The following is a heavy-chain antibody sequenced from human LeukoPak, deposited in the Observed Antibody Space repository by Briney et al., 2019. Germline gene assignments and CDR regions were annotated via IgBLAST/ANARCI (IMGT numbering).Heavy chain of an antibody. Sequence: SETLSLTCTVSGGSISNSYWSWIRQPPGRGLEWMGDVSYSGTTHDNPSLKSRVIMSVDTSKNHFSLQLSSVTAADTAVYFCARLGYYDILTGYQHDAFDIWGLGIAVTVSS. J-gene: IGHJ3*02. CDR1: GGSISNSY. V-gene: IGHV4-59*08. CDR3: ARLGYYDILTGYQHDAFDI. D-gene: IGHD3-9*01. CDR2: VSYSGTT.